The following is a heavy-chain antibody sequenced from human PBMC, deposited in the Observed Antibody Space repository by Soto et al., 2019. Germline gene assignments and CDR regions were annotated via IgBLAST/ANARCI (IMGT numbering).Heavy chain of an antibody. CDR3: ARVLLYCSGGSCYSGYFDY. Sequence: GGSLRLSCAASGFTFSSYAMHWVRQAPGKGLEWVAVISYDGSNKYYADSVKGRFTISRDNSKNTLYLQMNSLRAEDTAVYYCARVLLYCSGGSCYSGYFDYWGQGTLVTVS. CDR2: ISYDGSNK. CDR1: GFTFSSYA. V-gene: IGHV3-30-3*01. J-gene: IGHJ4*02. D-gene: IGHD2-15*01.